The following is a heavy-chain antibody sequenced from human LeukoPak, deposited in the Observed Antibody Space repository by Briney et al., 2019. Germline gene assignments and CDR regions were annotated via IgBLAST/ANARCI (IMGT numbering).Heavy chain of an antibody. Sequence: ASVKVSCKSSGYTFTIYGISWVRQAPGQGLEWMGWISPYNGNTNYAQELQGRVTITADESTSTAYMELSSLRSEDTAVYYCARGGWFGELTDYYYMDVWGKGTTVTISS. D-gene: IGHD3-10*01. CDR2: ISPYNGNT. CDR3: ARGGWFGELTDYYYMDV. CDR1: GYTFTIYG. V-gene: IGHV1-18*01. J-gene: IGHJ6*03.